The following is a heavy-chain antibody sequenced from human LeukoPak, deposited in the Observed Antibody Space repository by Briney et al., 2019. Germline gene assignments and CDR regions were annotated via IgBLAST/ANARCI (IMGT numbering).Heavy chain of an antibody. D-gene: IGHD3-9*01. Sequence: ASVKVSCKTSGYTFTSYGLTWVRQAPGQGLEWMGWINPNSGGTNYAQKFQGRVTMTRDTSISTAYMELSRLRSDDTAVYYCARPLRYFDWLPGEDNDAFDIWGQGTMVTVSS. CDR1: GYTFTSYG. J-gene: IGHJ3*02. CDR3: ARPLRYFDWLPGEDNDAFDI. V-gene: IGHV1-2*02. CDR2: INPNSGGT.